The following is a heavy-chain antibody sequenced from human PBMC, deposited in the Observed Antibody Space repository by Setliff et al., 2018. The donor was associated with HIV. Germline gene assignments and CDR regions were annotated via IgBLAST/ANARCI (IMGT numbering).Heavy chain of an antibody. D-gene: IGHD5-12*01. CDR1: GGTFSNYG. CDR3: ARDRIVFRAHRNHLRDGYNGDAFDI. V-gene: IGHV1-69*05. J-gene: IGHJ3*02. CDR2: IIPISGTA. Sequence: SVKVSCKASGGTFSNYGMSWVRQAPGQGLEWMGGIIPISGTANYAQKFQGIVTITTDESTSTAYMELSGLGSEDTAVYYCARDRIVFRAHRNHLRDGYNGDAFDIWGQGTMVTVS.